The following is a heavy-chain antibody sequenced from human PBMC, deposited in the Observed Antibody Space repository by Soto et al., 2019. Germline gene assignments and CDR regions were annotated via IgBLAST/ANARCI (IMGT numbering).Heavy chain of an antibody. CDR3: ARGQEGIVATH. D-gene: IGHD5-12*01. V-gene: IGHV4-34*01. Sequence: QVQLQQWGAGLLKPSETLSLTCTVNGGSLTGYYWSWIRQPPGKGLEWLGEVKDGGSTNYSPSLSGRVSISADTAKNHFSLRLNSVTAADTAVYFCARGQEGIVATHWDQGALVTVSS. CDR1: GGSLTGYY. J-gene: IGHJ4*02. CDR2: VKDGGST.